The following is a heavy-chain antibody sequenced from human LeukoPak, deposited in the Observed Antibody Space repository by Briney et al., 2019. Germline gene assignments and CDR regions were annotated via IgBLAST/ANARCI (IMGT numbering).Heavy chain of an antibody. J-gene: IGHJ4*02. D-gene: IGHD1-26*01. CDR3: ARHDSGTNYFDPLDW. CDR2: IWRDGSEK. CDR1: EFAFSRHA. V-gene: IGHV3-33*01. Sequence: GGSLRLSCVASEFAFSRHAMHWVRQAPGKGLEWVAVIWRDGSEKHYADSVKGRFTISRDNSKSTLYLEMNSLRAEDTAVYYCARHDSGTNYFDPLDWWGQGTRVTVSS.